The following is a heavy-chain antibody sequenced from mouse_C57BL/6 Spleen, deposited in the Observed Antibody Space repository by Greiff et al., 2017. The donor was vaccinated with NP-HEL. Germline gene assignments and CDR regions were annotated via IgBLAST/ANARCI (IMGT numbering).Heavy chain of an antibody. J-gene: IGHJ2*01. CDR2: IYPGSGNT. CDR3: ARDLRGYFDY. CDR1: GYTFTDYY. V-gene: IGHV1-76*01. D-gene: IGHD3-1*01. Sequence: QVHVKQSGAELVRPGASVKLSCKASGYTFTDYYINWVKQRPGQGLEWIARIYPGSGNTYYNEKFKGKATLTAEKSSRTAYMQLSSLTSEDSAVYFCARDLRGYFDYWGQGTTLTVSS.